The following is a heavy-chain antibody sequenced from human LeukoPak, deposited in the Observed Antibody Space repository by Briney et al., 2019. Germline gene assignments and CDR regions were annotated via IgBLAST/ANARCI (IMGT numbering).Heavy chain of an antibody. Sequence: SETLSLTCAVSGGSISSGDYYWSWIRQPPGKGLEWIGYIYYSGSTYYNPSLKSRVTISVDTSKNQFSLKLSSVTAADTAVYYCARGYDSSGYYFDYWGQGTLVTVSS. J-gene: IGHJ4*02. D-gene: IGHD3-22*01. V-gene: IGHV4-30-4*01. CDR2: IYYSGST. CDR1: GGSISSGDYY. CDR3: ARGYDSSGYYFDY.